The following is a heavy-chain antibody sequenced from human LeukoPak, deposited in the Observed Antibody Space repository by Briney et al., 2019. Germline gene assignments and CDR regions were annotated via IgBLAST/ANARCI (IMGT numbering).Heavy chain of an antibody. D-gene: IGHD1-1*01. Sequence: GGSLRLSCAASGFTFSSYGMSWVRQAPGKGLEWVSAISGSGGSTYYADSVKGRFTISRDNSKNTLYLQINSLRVEDTAVYYCARDQLGAVLYFDYWGQGALVTVSS. V-gene: IGHV3-23*01. CDR2: ISGSGGST. J-gene: IGHJ4*02. CDR3: ARDQLGAVLYFDY. CDR1: GFTFSSYG.